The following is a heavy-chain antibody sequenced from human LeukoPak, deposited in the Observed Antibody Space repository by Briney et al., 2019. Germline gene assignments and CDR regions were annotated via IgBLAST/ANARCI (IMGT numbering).Heavy chain of an antibody. V-gene: IGHV3-23*01. CDR1: GFTFSSYA. CDR2: ISGSDGRL. Sequence: GGSLRLSCAASGFTFSSYAMSWVRQAPGKGLEWVSAISGSDGRLFYADSVKGRFTISRDNSKNTLYLQMNSLRAEDTAMYYCAKGPETYGSGSYRYFDYWGQGTLVTVSS. D-gene: IGHD3-10*01. J-gene: IGHJ4*02. CDR3: AKGPETYGSGSYRYFDY.